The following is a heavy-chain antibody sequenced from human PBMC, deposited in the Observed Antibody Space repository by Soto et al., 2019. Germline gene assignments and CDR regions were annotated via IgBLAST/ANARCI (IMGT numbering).Heavy chain of an antibody. CDR3: ATVIAARPIGGFDP. CDR2: FDPEDGET. J-gene: IGHJ5*02. CDR1: GYTLTELS. Sequence: ASVKVSCKVSGYTLTELSMHWVRQAPGKGLEWMGGFDPEDGETIYAQKFQGRVTMTEDTSTDTAYMELSSLRSEDTAVYYCATVIAARPIGGFDPWGQGTLVTVSS. V-gene: IGHV1-24*01. D-gene: IGHD6-6*01.